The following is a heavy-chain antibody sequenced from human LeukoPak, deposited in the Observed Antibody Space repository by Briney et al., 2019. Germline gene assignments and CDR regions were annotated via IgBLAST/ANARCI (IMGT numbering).Heavy chain of an antibody. V-gene: IGHV3-48*04. Sequence: PGGSLRLSCAASGFTFSSSAMRWVRQAPGKGLEWVSYISSSDSTIYYADSVKGRFTISRDNAKNSLYLQMNSLRAEDTAVYYCARSTGTLDYWGQGTLVTVSS. CDR3: ARSTGTLDY. D-gene: IGHD3-9*01. CDR2: ISSSDSTI. CDR1: GFTFSSSA. J-gene: IGHJ4*02.